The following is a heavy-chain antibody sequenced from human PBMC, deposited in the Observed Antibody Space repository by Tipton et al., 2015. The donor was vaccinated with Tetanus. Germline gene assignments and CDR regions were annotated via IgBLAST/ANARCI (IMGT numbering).Heavy chain of an antibody. D-gene: IGHD3-3*01. Sequence: LSCTVSGGSVRSGDYQWNWIRQPPGKGLEWLAYISYSGSTNSNYALKSRITISRDTSKNQISLKLTSVTAADTALYYCARANYNFPKKGPFDSWGQGTPVIVSS. CDR2: ISYSGST. CDR1: GGSVRSGDYQ. V-gene: IGHV4-61*08. J-gene: IGHJ4*02. CDR3: ARANYNFPKKGPFDS.